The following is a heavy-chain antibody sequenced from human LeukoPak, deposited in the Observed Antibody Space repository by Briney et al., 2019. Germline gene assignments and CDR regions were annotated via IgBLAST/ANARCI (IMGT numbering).Heavy chain of an antibody. CDR3: ARFGYVAAVDV. Sequence: GGSLRLSCAASGFKFSSFSMGWVRQAPGKGLEWLSYITSTSSATYYADSLQGRFTISRDNAKNLVYLQMNSLRAEDTAVYHCARFGYVAAVDVWGQGTPVTVSS. D-gene: IGHD2-15*01. CDR2: ITSTSSAT. CDR1: GFKFSSFS. J-gene: IGHJ4*02. V-gene: IGHV3-48*04.